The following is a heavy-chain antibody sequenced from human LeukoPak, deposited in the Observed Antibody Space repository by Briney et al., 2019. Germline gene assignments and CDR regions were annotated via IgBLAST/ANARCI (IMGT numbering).Heavy chain of an antibody. V-gene: IGHV3-21*04. CDR3: ARVHYYFDY. J-gene: IGHJ4*02. CDR1: GFTFSSYG. CDR2: ISSSGSTI. Sequence: PGGSLRLSCAASGFTFSSYGMSWVRQAPGKGLEWVSAISSSGSTIYYADSVKGRFTISRDNAKNSLYLQMNSLRAEDTAVYYCARVHYYFDYWGQGTLVTVSS.